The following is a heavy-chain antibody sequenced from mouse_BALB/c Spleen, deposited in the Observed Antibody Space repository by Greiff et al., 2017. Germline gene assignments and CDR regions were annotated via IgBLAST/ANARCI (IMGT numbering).Heavy chain of an antibody. V-gene: IGHV1-9*01. Sequence: VQLQQSGAELMQPGASVKISCKATGYTFSSYWIEWVKPRPGHGLEWIGEILPGSGSTNYNEKFKGKATFTADTSSNTAYMQLSSLTSEDSAVYYCVRYYGNYRTYYFDYWGQGTTLTVSS. CDR3: VRYYGNYRTYYFDY. CDR1: GYTFSSYW. J-gene: IGHJ2*01. CDR2: ILPGSGST. D-gene: IGHD2-1*01.